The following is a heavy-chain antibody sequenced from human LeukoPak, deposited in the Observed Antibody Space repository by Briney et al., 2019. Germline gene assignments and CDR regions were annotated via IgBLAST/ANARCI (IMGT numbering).Heavy chain of an antibody. CDR3: ARDDHIAAAGIATDY. Sequence: ASVKVSCKASGYTFTSYGISWGRQAPGQGLEWMGWISAYNGNTNYAQKLQGRVTMTTDTSTSTAYMELRSLRSDDTAVYYCARDDHIAAAGIATDYWGQGTLVTVSS. D-gene: IGHD6-13*01. CDR2: ISAYNGNT. J-gene: IGHJ4*02. V-gene: IGHV1-18*01. CDR1: GYTFTSYG.